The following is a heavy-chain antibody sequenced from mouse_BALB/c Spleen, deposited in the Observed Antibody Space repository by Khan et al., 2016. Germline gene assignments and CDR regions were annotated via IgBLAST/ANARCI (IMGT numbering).Heavy chain of an antibody. D-gene: IGHD1-1*01. CDR2: IWSGGST. Sequence: QVQLKQSGPGLVQPSQSLSITCTVSDFSLTSYGVHWVRQPPGKGLEWLGVIWSGGSTDYNAAFISRLSISKDNSKSQVFFKMNSLQADDTAIYYCARNYYGSSYYAMDYWGQGTSVTVSS. CDR1: DFSLTSYG. V-gene: IGHV2-4*02. J-gene: IGHJ4*01. CDR3: ARNYYGSSYYAMDY.